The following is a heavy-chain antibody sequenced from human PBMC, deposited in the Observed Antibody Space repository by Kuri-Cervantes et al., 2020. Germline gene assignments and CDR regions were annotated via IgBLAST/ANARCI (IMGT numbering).Heavy chain of an antibody. CDR3: AREAPAPRYCSSTSCYAGVD. V-gene: IGHV4-38-2*02. Sequence: GSLYHSGSTNYNPSPKSRVTISVDTSKNQFSLKLSSVTAADTAVYYCAREAPAPRYCSSTSCYAGVDWGQGTLVTVSS. J-gene: IGHJ4*02. D-gene: IGHD2-2*01. CDR2: LYHSGST.